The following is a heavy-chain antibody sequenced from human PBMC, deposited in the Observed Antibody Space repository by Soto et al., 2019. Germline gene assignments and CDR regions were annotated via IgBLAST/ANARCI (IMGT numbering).Heavy chain of an antibody. CDR2: IYHSGST. CDR3: ARGQVYGWLDP. D-gene: IGHD4-17*01. CDR1: GVSISSYY. Sequence: SETLSLTCTVSGVSISSYYWSWIRQPPGKGLEWIGYIYHSGSTNYNPSLKSRVTISGDTSKNHFSLNLRSVIAADTAVYYCARGQVYGWLDPWGQGTLVTVSS. J-gene: IGHJ5*02. V-gene: IGHV4-59*01.